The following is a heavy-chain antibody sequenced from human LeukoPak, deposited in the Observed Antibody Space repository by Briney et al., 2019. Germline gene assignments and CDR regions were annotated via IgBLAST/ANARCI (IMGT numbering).Heavy chain of an antibody. Sequence: PGRSLRLSCAASGFTFDDYAVHWVRQAPGKGLEWVSGISWNSGSIGYADSVKGRFTISRDNAKNSLYLKMNSLRAEDTALYYCXKDRKRYYDSSGYYYSWGQGTLVTVSS. CDR1: GFTFDDYA. J-gene: IGHJ4*02. CDR3: XKDRKRYYDSSGYYYS. CDR2: ISWNSGSI. D-gene: IGHD3-22*01. V-gene: IGHV3-9*01.